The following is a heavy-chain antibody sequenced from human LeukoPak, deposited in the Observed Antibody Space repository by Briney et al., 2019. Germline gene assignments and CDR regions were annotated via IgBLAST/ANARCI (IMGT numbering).Heavy chain of an antibody. Sequence: GASVKVSCKASGGTFSSYAISWVRQAPGQGLEWMGGIIPIFGTANYAQKFQGRVTITADKSTSTAYMELSSLRSEDTAVYYCARESGYSSSYLSGDFDYWGQGTLVTVSS. D-gene: IGHD6-13*01. CDR3: ARESGYSSSYLSGDFDY. CDR1: GGTFSSYA. CDR2: IIPIFGTA. V-gene: IGHV1-69*06. J-gene: IGHJ4*02.